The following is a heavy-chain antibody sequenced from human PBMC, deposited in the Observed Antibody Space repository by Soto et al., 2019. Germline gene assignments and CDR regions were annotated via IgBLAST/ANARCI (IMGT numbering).Heavy chain of an antibody. Sequence: PGGSLRLSCAASGLSFGSYAMSWVRQAPGKGLEWVSAISGSGDTTYHADSVKGRFTISRDNSKNTLYLQMNSLRAEDTAVYYCAKYYGDRGRGYGMDVWGQGTTVTVSS. CDR2: ISGSGDTT. D-gene: IGHD4-17*01. V-gene: IGHV3-23*01. CDR3: AKYYGDRGRGYGMDV. CDR1: GLSFGSYA. J-gene: IGHJ6*02.